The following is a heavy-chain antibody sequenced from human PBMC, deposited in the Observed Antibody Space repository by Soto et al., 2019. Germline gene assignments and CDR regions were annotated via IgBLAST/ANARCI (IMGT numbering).Heavy chain of an antibody. CDR2: IWYDGSNK. CDR3: ARDSGGGGYYFDY. Sequence: HPGGSLRLSCAASGFTFSSYGMHWVRQAPGKGLEWVAVIWYDGSNKYYADSVKGRFTISRDNSKNTLYLQMNSLRAEDTAVYYCARDSGGGGYYFDYWGQGTLVTVSS. CDR1: GFTFSSYG. D-gene: IGHD1-26*01. V-gene: IGHV3-33*01. J-gene: IGHJ4*02.